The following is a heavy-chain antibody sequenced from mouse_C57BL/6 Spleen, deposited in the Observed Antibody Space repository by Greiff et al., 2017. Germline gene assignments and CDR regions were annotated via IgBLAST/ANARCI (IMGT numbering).Heavy chain of an antibody. Sequence: VQLKESGAELVKPGASVKLSCTASGFNIKDYYMHWVKQRTEQGLEWIGRIDPEDGETKYAPKFQGKATITADTSSNTAYLQLSSLTSEDTAVYYCARYYGSSYLHFDVWGTGTTVTVSS. CDR2: IDPEDGET. V-gene: IGHV14-2*01. CDR1: GFNIKDYY. CDR3: ARYYGSSYLHFDV. D-gene: IGHD1-1*01. J-gene: IGHJ1*03.